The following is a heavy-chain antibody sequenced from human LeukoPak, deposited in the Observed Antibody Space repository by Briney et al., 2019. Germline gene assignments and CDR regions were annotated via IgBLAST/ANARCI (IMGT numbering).Heavy chain of an antibody. V-gene: IGHV4-38-2*02. Sequence: KPSETLSLTCTVSGYSISSGYYWGWIRQPPGKGLEWIGSIYYSGSTYYNPSLKSRVTISVDTSKNQFSLKLSSVTAADTAVYYCARTRVIALGPDDAFDIWGQGTMVTVSS. CDR2: IYYSGST. CDR3: ARTRVIALGPDDAFDI. D-gene: IGHD3-16*02. J-gene: IGHJ3*02. CDR1: GYSISSGYY.